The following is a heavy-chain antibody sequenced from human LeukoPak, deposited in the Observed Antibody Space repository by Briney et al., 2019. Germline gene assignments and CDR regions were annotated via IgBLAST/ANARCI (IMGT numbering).Heavy chain of an antibody. CDR1: GLTFSRNG. CDR3: AREVSAQAIHGFDP. D-gene: IGHD2-21*01. Sequence: PGGSLRLSCAASGLTFSRNGMHWVRQAPGKGLEWLAFIQYDGSSKYYADSVKGRFTVSRDNSKNALWLQMNILRVEDTAVYYCAREVSAQAIHGFDPWGQGTLVTVSS. V-gene: IGHV3-30*02. CDR2: IQYDGSSK. J-gene: IGHJ5*02.